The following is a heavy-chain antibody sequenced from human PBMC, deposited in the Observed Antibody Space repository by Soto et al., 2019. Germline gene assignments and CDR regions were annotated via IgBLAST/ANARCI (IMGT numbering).Heavy chain of an antibody. CDR3: TRATAVSFDY. CDR2: VNPDASST. Sequence: GGSLRLSCVASGFTFSSYWMHWVRQAPGKGLVWVSRVNPDASSTSYADSVKGRFTISRDNAQNTLYLQMNILRAEDTAVYYCTRATAVSFDYWGQGTLVTVSS. CDR1: GFTFSSYW. J-gene: IGHJ4*02. D-gene: IGHD2-2*01. V-gene: IGHV3-74*01.